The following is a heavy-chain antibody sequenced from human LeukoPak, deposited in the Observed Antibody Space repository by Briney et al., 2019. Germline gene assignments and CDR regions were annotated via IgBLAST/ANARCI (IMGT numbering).Heavy chain of an antibody. J-gene: IGHJ6*02. CDR1: GYTFTSYD. V-gene: IGHV1-8*01. CDR3: ARGSDYTPSGYYGMDV. D-gene: IGHD4-4*01. Sequence: ASVKVSCKASGYTFTSYDINWVRQATGQGLEWMGWMNPNSGNTGYAQKFQGRATMTRSTSISTAYMELSSLRSEDTAVYYCARGSDYTPSGYYGMDVWGQGTTVTVSS. CDR2: MNPNSGNT.